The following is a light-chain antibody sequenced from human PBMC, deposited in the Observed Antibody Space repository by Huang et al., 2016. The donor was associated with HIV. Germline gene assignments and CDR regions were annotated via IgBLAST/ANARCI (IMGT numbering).Light chain of an antibody. CDR3: QQYHTWPGT. V-gene: IGKV3-15*01. CDR2: GAS. Sequence: EIVMTQSPVTLFVSRGERATLACRASQSVSSDLAWYQQKRGQAPRLRIFGASARATGIPARFSGSGSETEFTRSITSLQSEDVAIYYCQQYHTWPGTFGQGTRLEIK. J-gene: IGKJ2*01. CDR1: QSVSSD.